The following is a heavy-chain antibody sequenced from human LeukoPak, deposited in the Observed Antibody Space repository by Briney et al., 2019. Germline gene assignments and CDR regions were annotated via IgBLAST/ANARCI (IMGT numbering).Heavy chain of an antibody. CDR1: GYAFTSYG. CDR3: ARVFPSVAGYYYNGMDV. V-gene: IGHV1-18*01. D-gene: IGHD6-19*01. CDR2: ISIYNGNT. J-gene: IGHJ6*02. Sequence: ASVKLSCTASGYAFTSYGISWGRQAPGQGLGWMGWISIYNGNTNYTQKLQGRVTMTTDTSTSTAYMELRILRAADTAVYYCARVFPSVAGYYYNGMDVWGQGTTVTVSS.